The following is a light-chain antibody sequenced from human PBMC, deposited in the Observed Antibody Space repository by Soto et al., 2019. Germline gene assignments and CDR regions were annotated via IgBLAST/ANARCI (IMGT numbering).Light chain of an antibody. V-gene: IGLV1-40*01. J-gene: IGLJ1*01. CDR2: GNN. CDR3: QSYDSTLSDRYV. Sequence: QSVLTQPPSVSGAPGQRVTISCTGSSCNIRAGFDVHWYQQRPGTAPKLLIFGNNNRPSGVPDRFSGSKSGTSASLAITGLQAEDEGDYYCQSYDSTLSDRYVFGTGTKLTVL. CDR1: SCNIRAGFD.